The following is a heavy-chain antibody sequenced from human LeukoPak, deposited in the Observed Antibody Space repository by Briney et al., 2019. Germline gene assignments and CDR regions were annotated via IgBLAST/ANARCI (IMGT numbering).Heavy chain of an antibody. V-gene: IGHV1-24*01. CDR1: GYTLTELS. D-gene: IGHD5-12*01. CDR2: FDPEGGET. Sequence: GASVKVSCKVSGYTLTELSMHWVRQAPGKGLEWMGGFDPEGGETIYAQKFQGRVTMTEDTSTDTAYMELSSLRSEDTAVYYCATIDFRGYRGYDDDYWGQGTLVTVSS. J-gene: IGHJ4*02. CDR3: ATIDFRGYRGYDDDY.